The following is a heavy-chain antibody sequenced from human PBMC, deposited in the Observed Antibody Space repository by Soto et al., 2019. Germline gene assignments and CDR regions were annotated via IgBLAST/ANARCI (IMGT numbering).Heavy chain of an antibody. D-gene: IGHD5-18*01. V-gene: IGHV1-69*13. Sequence: SVKVSCKASGGTFSSYAISWVRQAPGQGLEWMGGIIPIFGTANYAQKFQGRVTITADESTSTAYMELSSLRSEDTAVYYCARSGTAMVTYFDYWGQGTLVTVSS. CDR3: ARSGTAMVTYFDY. CDR2: IIPIFGTA. J-gene: IGHJ4*02. CDR1: GGTFSSYA.